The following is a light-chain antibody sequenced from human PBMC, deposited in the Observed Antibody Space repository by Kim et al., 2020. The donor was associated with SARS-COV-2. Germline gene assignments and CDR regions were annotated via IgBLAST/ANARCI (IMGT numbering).Light chain of an antibody. J-gene: IGKJ4*01. CDR1: QDINNY. Sequence: AFVGDRLTMTCQPSQDINNYLNWYQQKPGKAQKLLIYDASNLETGVPSRFSGSGSGTDFTFTITSLQPDDIATYYCQQFDDLPITFGGGTKVDIK. V-gene: IGKV1-33*01. CDR3: QQFDDLPIT. CDR2: DAS.